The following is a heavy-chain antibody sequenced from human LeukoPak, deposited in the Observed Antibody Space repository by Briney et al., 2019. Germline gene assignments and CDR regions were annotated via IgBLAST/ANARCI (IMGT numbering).Heavy chain of an antibody. CDR3: ARVSDSSSTSYFDY. Sequence: ASVKVSCKASGYTFTSYGISWVRQAPGQGLEWMGWISAYNGNTNYAQKLQGRVTMTTDTSTSTAYMELRSLRSDDTALYYCARVSDSSSTSYFDYWGQGTLVTVSS. D-gene: IGHD6-6*01. CDR2: ISAYNGNT. CDR1: GYTFTSYG. V-gene: IGHV1-18*01. J-gene: IGHJ4*02.